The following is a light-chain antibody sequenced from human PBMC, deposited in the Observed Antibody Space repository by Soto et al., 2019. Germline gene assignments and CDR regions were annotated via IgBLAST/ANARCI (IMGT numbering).Light chain of an antibody. V-gene: IGKV1-39*01. CDR2: AAS. Sequence: DIQMTQSPSSLSASVGDRVTITCRASQNIRSYLNWYQQKPGKAPKLVIYAASSLQSGVPSRFSGSGSGTDFTFTISSLQPEDFATYYCQHSYNTPFTFGPGTKVDIK. CDR3: QHSYNTPFT. CDR1: QNIRSY. J-gene: IGKJ3*01.